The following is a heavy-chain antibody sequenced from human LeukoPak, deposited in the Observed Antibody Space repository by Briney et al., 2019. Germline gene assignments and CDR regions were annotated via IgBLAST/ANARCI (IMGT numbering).Heavy chain of an antibody. CDR3: ARWGTYSSSWLGAFDL. CDR1: GFTFINYW. CDR2: IKQDGSEK. V-gene: IGHV3-7*05. Sequence: QAGGSLRLSCAASGFTFINYWMSWVRQAPGKGLEWVASIKQDGSEKYYVGAVKGRTTISRDNAKNSLYLQMNNLRAEDTAVYYCARWGTYSSSWLGAFDLWGHPTVVTVSS. D-gene: IGHD6-13*01. J-gene: IGHJ3*01.